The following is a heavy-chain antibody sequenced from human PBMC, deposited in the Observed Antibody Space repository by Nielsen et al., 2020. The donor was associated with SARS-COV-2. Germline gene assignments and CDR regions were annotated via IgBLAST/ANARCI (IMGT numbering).Heavy chain of an antibody. V-gene: IGHV5-51*01. CDR2: IYPGDSDT. D-gene: IGHD3-3*01. CDR3: ARQPRRGYRGGYYYYYGMDV. Sequence: GESRKISCKGSGYTFPSYWMGWVRKMPGKGLEWMGIIYPGDSDTRYSPSFQGQVTISADKSISTAYLQWSSLKASDTAMYYCARQPRRGYRGGYYYYYGMDVWGQGTTVTVSS. CDR1: GYTFPSYW. J-gene: IGHJ6*02.